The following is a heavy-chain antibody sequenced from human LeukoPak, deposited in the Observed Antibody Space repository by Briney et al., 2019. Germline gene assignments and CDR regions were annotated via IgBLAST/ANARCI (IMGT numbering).Heavy chain of an antibody. CDR2: ISSGSTYM. Sequence: GGSLRLSCATSGFSFSYTWMNWVRQAPGKGLEWVSSISSGSTYMYYADSVKGRFTISRDNAKNSMYLQMNSLRAEDTAVYYCGRVGGRSKAAKGDAFDIWGQGTMVTVSS. D-gene: IGHD6-6*01. J-gene: IGHJ3*02. CDR3: GRVGGRSKAAKGDAFDI. V-gene: IGHV3-21*01. CDR1: GFSFSYTW.